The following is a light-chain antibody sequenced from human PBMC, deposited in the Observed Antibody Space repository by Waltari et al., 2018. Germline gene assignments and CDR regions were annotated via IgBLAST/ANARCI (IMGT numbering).Light chain of an antibody. Sequence: EIVFTQSPVTLSLSPGERATISCRACQSVSTSLAWYQHRSGQAPRLLIDDAATRATGIPARFSGSGSGTDFTLTISSLEPEDFAVYYCQRRSNSPPWTFGQGTTVEVK. CDR2: DAA. CDR3: QRRSNSPPWT. V-gene: IGKV3-11*01. CDR1: QSVSTS. J-gene: IGKJ1*01.